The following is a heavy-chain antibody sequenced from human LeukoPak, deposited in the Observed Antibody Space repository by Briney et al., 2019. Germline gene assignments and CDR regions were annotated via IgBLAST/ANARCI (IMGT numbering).Heavy chain of an antibody. Sequence: PSETLSLTCAVYGGSFSGYYWSWIRQPPGKGLEWIGEINHSGSTNYNPSLKSRVTISVDTSKNQFSLKLSSVTAADTAVYYCARDRSYYYDSSGYHKDYWGQGTLVTVSS. CDR1: GGSFSGYY. CDR3: ARDRSYYYDSSGYHKDY. CDR2: INHSGST. D-gene: IGHD3-22*01. J-gene: IGHJ4*02. V-gene: IGHV4-34*01.